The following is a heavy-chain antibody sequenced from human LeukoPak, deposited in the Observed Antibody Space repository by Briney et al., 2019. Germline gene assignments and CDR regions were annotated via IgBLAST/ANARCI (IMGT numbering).Heavy chain of an antibody. CDR1: GDSVSSNRAS. V-gene: IGHV6-1*01. Sequence: SRTLSLTCAISGDSVSSNRASWTWIRQSPSRGLEWLGRTYYRSKWYNDYAVSLKSRISINPDTSKNQFSLQLNSVTPEDTAVYYCSRSDGASDFDYWGQGTLVTVSS. CDR2: TYYRSKWYN. J-gene: IGHJ4*02. CDR3: SRSDGASDFDY. D-gene: IGHD5-24*01.